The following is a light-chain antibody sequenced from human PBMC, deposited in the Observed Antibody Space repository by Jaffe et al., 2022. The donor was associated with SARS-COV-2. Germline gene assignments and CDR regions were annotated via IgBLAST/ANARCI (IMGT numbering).Light chain of an antibody. CDR2: GAS. CDR3: QQSGYSPYT. Sequence: EIVLTQSPGTLSLSPGERATLSCRASQSVSTSYLAWYQQKPGQTPRLLIYGASSRATGIPDRFSGSGSGTDFTLAISRLEPEDFAVYYCQQSGYSPYTFGQGTKLAIK. J-gene: IGKJ2*01. CDR1: QSVSTSY. V-gene: IGKV3-20*01.